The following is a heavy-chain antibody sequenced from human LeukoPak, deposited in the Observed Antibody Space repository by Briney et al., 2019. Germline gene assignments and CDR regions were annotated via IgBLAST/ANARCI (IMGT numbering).Heavy chain of an antibody. CDR2: IYYSGST. V-gene: IGHV4-39*07. J-gene: IGHJ3*02. Sequence: SETLSLTCTVSGGSISSSSYYWGWIRQPPGKGLEWIGSIYYSGSTYYNPSLKSRVTISVDTSKNQFSLKLSSVTAADTAVYYCARGDAFDIWGQGTMVTVSS. CDR3: ARGDAFDI. CDR1: GGSISSSSYY.